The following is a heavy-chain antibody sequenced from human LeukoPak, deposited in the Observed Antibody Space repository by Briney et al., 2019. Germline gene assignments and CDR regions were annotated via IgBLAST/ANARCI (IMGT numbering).Heavy chain of an antibody. V-gene: IGHV3-23*01. D-gene: IGHD4-17*01. CDR2: ISGSGGST. J-gene: IGHJ3*02. Sequence: GVSLRLSCAASGFTFSSYAMSWVRQAPGKGLEWVSAISGSGGSTYYADSVKGRFTISRDNSKNTLYLQMNSLRAEDTAVYYCAKDFLDYGDYWDAFDIWGQGTMVTVSS. CDR3: AKDFLDYGDYWDAFDI. CDR1: GFTFSSYA.